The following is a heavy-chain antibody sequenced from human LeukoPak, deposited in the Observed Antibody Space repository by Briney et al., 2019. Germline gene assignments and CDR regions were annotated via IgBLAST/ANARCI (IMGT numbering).Heavy chain of an antibody. V-gene: IGHV3-21*01. CDR1: GFSFGAYT. J-gene: IGHJ4*02. CDR2: ISSNTYYT. CDR3: GVDIRRVD. Sequence: PGGSLRLSCAASGFSFGAYTMTWVRQAPGKGLEWVSSISSNTYYTFYADSVKGRFTISGDNAKNSLHLQMNSLRGEDTAVYFCGVDIRRVDWGGGTLVTVSS. D-gene: IGHD3-9*01.